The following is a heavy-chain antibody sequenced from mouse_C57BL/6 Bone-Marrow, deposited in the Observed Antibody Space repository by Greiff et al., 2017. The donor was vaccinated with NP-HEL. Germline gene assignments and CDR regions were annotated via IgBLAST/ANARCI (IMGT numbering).Heavy chain of an antibody. CDR2: FHPYNDDT. D-gene: IGHD1-1*01. Sequence: QVQLKESGAELVKPGASVKMSCKASGYTFTTYPIEWMKQNHGKSLEWIGNFHPYNDDTKYNEKFKGKATLTVEKSSSTVYLELSRLTSDDSAVYYCARGNYGSSYHCYFDVWGTGTTVTVSS. CDR3: ARGNYGSSYHCYFDV. J-gene: IGHJ1*03. CDR1: GYTFTTYP. V-gene: IGHV1-47*01.